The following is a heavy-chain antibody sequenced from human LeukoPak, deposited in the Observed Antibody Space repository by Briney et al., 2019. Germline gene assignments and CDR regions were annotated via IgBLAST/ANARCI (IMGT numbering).Heavy chain of an antibody. CDR1: GFTFSACS. Sequence: GGSLRLSCAASGFTFSACSMNWVRQAPGKGLEWVSGISSDSAYIYYADSVKGRFTVSRDNAKNSLSLHMSSLRAEDTAVYYCARDGSGWSWDYWGQGTLVTVSS. V-gene: IGHV3-21*01. J-gene: IGHJ4*02. CDR2: ISSDSAYI. CDR3: ARDGSGWSWDY. D-gene: IGHD2-15*01.